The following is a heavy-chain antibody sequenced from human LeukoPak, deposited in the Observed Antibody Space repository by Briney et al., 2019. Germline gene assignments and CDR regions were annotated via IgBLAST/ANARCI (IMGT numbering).Heavy chain of an antibody. Sequence: GASVKVSCKASGGTFSSYAISWVRQAPGQGLEWMGRIIPILGIANYAQKFQGRVTITADKSTSTAYMELSSLRSEDTAVYYSARDSGDYDFWSGYSFYFDYWGQGTLVTVSS. CDR2: IIPILGIA. J-gene: IGHJ4*02. V-gene: IGHV1-69*04. D-gene: IGHD3-3*01. CDR1: GGTFSSYA. CDR3: ARDSGDYDFWSGYSFYFDY.